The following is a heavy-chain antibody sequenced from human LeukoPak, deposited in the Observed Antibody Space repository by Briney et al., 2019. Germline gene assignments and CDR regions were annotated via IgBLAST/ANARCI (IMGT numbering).Heavy chain of an antibody. CDR2: VSGNGEST. J-gene: IGHJ4*02. D-gene: IGHD2-15*01. V-gene: IGHV3-23*01. Sequence: PGGSLRLSCASTVTLGSHAMTWVRQAPGKGLEWVSAVSGNGESTYYADSVRSRFTISRDNSKNTLYLQMNSLRVEDTAVYYCARESSWGIFDYWGPGTLVTVSS. CDR1: TVTLGSHA. CDR3: ARESSWGIFDY.